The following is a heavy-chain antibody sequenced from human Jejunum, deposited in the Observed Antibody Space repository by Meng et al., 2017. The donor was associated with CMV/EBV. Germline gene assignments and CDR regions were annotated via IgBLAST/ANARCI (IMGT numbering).Heavy chain of an antibody. J-gene: IGHJ4*02. CDR3: ARAHDSISNPYFDF. CDR2: IVPLLGTV. V-gene: IGHV1-69*05. D-gene: IGHD3-3*02. Sequence: ASGGPFSSSAISWVRQAPGHGLEWMGGIVPLLGTVNYAQKFQGRITITTDESTSTGYMELSSLRSEDTAVYYCARAHDSISNPYFDFWGQGTLVTVSS. CDR1: GGPFSSSA.